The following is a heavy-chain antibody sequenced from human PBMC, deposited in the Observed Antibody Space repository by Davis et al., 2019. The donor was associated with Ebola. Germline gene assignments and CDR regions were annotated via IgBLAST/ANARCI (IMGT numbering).Heavy chain of an antibody. CDR2: ISSYDGNT. CDR3: AGLHSYCSSTSCYGFDI. Sequence: GESLNISCVASGFTFITYALSWVRQAPGKGLEWVSGISSYDGNTYYADAVKGRFMISRDNSKNTLYLQMNSLRVEDTAGYYCAGLHSYCSSTSCYGFDIWGQGTMVTVSS. J-gene: IGHJ3*02. D-gene: IGHD2-2*01. CDR1: GFTFITYA. V-gene: IGHV3-23*01.